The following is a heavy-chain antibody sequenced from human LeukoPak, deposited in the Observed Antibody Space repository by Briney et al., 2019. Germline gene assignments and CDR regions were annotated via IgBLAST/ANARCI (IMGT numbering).Heavy chain of an antibody. Sequence: GGSLRLSCAASGFTFSSYAMSWVRQAPGKGLEWVSAISGSGGSTYYADSVKGRFTISRDNSKNTLYLQMNSLGAEDTAVYYCAKDRRQQLVSGLFDNWGQGTLVTVSS. D-gene: IGHD6-13*01. CDR1: GFTFSSYA. V-gene: IGHV3-23*01. J-gene: IGHJ4*02. CDR2: ISGSGGST. CDR3: AKDRRQQLVSGLFDN.